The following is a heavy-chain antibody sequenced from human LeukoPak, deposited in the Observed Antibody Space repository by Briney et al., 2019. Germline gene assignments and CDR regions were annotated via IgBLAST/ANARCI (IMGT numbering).Heavy chain of an antibody. CDR3: ARAAQGYGSGSYLPGY. Sequence: ASVKVSCKASGYTFTSYYMHWVRQAPGQGLEWMGIINPSGGSTSYAQKFQGRVTMTRDTSTSTVYMELSSLRSEDTAVYYCARAAQGYGSGSYLPGYWGQGTLVTVSS. J-gene: IGHJ4*02. CDR1: GYTFTSYY. V-gene: IGHV1-46*01. CDR2: INPSGGST. D-gene: IGHD3-10*01.